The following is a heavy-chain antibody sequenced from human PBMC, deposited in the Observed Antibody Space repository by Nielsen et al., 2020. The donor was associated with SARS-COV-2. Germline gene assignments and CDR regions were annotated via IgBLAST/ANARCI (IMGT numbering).Heavy chain of an antibody. Sequence: ASVKVSCKASGYTFTSYDINWVRQATGQGLEWMGWMNPNSGNTGYAQKFQGRVTMTRNTSISTAYMELSSLRSEDTAVYYCARGRLNYILTGYQNWFDPWGQGTLVTVSS. J-gene: IGHJ5*02. D-gene: IGHD3-9*01. V-gene: IGHV1-8*01. CDR1: GYTFTSYD. CDR3: ARGRLNYILTGYQNWFDP. CDR2: MNPNSGNT.